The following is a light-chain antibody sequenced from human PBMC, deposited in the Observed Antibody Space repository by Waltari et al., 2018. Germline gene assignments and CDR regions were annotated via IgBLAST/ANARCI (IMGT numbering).Light chain of an antibody. J-gene: IGLJ3*02. CDR2: EVS. V-gene: IGLV2-23*02. CDR1: SSDVGSSTV. CDR3: CSYAGSSTWV. Sequence: QSALTQPASVSGSPGQPINISCTGTSSDVGSSTVVTWYKQHPGKAPKLMIYEVSKRPSGVSNRFSGSKSGNTASLTISGLQAEDEAYYYCCSYAGSSTWVFGGGTKLTVL.